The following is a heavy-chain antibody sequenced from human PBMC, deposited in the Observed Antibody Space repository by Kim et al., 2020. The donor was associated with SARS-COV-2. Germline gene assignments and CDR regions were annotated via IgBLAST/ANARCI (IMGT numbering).Heavy chain of an antibody. Sequence: DGNNKYYADSVKGRFTNSRDNSKNTLYLQMNSLRAEDTAVYYCASKGSDYWGQGTLVTVSS. CDR3: ASKGSDY. J-gene: IGHJ4*02. V-gene: IGHV3-33*01. CDR2: DGNNK. D-gene: IGHD3-10*01.